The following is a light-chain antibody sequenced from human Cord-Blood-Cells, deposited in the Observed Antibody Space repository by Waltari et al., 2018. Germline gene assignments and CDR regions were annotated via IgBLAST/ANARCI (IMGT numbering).Light chain of an antibody. CDR2: DVS. J-gene: IGLJ3*02. CDR3: SSYTSSSTGV. Sequence: QSALTQPASVSGSPGQSITISCTGTSRDVRCYNYVSWYQQHPGKAPKLMIYDVSKRPSGVSNRFSGSKSGNTASLTISGLQAEDEADYYCSSYTSSSTGVFGGGTKLTVL. V-gene: IGLV2-14*01. CDR1: SRDVRCYNY.